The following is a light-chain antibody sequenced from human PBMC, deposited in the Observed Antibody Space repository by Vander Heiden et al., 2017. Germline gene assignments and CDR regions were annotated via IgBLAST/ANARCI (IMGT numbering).Light chain of an antibody. CDR2: LAS. CDR1: QDIRND. CDR3: LQQNSFPWT. V-gene: IGKV1-17*01. J-gene: IGKJ1*01. Sequence: DIQMTQSPSSLSASVGDRVSITCRASQDIRNDLGLYQQKPGQAPRRLIYLASTLQSGVPSRFSGSGSGAEFTLTISSLQPEDFATYYCLQQNSFPWTFGQGTKVEIK.